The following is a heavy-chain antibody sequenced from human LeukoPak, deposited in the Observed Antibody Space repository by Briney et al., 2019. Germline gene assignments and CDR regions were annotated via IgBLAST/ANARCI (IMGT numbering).Heavy chain of an antibody. CDR2: ISRSENTI. CDR1: GFTFSDYY. CDR3: ARVGASGWYLDY. Sequence: KAGGSLRLSCAASGFTFSDYYMSWIRQAPGKGLEWVSYISRSENTIYYADSVKGRFTISRDNAKNSLYLQMNSLRAEDTGLYYCARVGASGWYLDYWGQGTLVTVSS. J-gene: IGHJ4*02. D-gene: IGHD6-19*01. V-gene: IGHV3-11*04.